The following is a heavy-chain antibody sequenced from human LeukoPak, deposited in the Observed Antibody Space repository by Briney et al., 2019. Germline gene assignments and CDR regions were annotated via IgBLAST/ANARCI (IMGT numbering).Heavy chain of an antibody. D-gene: IGHD2-8*01. Sequence: ASVKVSCKTSGYTFTGYYIHWVRQAPGQGLEWMGRINPNTGAANYAQKFQGRVTMTRDTSISTVYMALSRLFPGDTAVYYCAREQGVASWFDPWGQGTLVTVSS. V-gene: IGHV1-2*06. CDR3: AREQGVASWFDP. CDR2: INPNTGAA. CDR1: GYTFTGYY. J-gene: IGHJ5*02.